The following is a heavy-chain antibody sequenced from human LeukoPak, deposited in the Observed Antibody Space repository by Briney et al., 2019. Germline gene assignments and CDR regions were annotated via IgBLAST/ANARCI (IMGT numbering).Heavy chain of an antibody. CDR3: ARTGGGPMGYYYYYMDV. J-gene: IGHJ6*03. CDR2: IIPIFGTA. CDR1: GGTFSSYA. D-gene: IGHD2-15*01. Sequence: SVKVSCKASGGTFSSYAISWVRQAPGQGLEWMGGIIPIFGTANYAQKFQGRVTITADESTSTAYMELSSLRSEDTAVYYCARTGGGPMGYYYYYMDVWGKGTTVTVSS. V-gene: IGHV1-69*01.